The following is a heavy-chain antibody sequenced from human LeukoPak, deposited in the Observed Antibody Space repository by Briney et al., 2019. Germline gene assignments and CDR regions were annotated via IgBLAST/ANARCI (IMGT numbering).Heavy chain of an antibody. CDR2: IWYDGSNK. CDR1: GYTFTGYY. Sequence: SCKASGYTFTGYYMHWVRQAPGKGLEWVAVIWYDGSNKYYADSVKGRFTISRDNSKNTLYLQMNSLRAEDTAVYYCAREGSRDGYNWEADYFDYWGQGTLVTVSS. D-gene: IGHD5-24*01. V-gene: IGHV3-33*01. CDR3: AREGSRDGYNWEADYFDY. J-gene: IGHJ4*02.